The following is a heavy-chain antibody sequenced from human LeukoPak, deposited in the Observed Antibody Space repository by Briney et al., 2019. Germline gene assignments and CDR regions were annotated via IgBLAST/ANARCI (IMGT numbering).Heavy chain of an antibody. J-gene: IGHJ3*02. CDR3: VHRYNLDAFDM. Sequence: SGPTLVNPTQTLTLTCTFSGTSLTTIGVGVGWIRQPPGKALECLALIYWDDDKRYSPSLESRLTITKDTSKNQVVLTMTNMDPVDTATYYCVHRYNLDAFDMWGQGTMVTVSS. V-gene: IGHV2-5*02. CDR2: IYWDDDK. D-gene: IGHD1-14*01. CDR1: GTSLTTIGVG.